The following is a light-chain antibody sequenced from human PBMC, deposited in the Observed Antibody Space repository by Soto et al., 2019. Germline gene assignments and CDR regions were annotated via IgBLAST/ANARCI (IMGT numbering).Light chain of an antibody. Sequence: QSVLTQPPSVSAAPGQKVTISCSGSSSNIENNYVSWYRQLPGTAPKLLIYEDNKRPSGIPDRFSGSKSGTSATLGITGLENGDEDDYYCATWDSSLSGGVFGTGTKLTVL. CDR2: EDN. CDR1: SSNIENNY. J-gene: IGLJ1*01. CDR3: ATWDSSLSGGV. V-gene: IGLV1-51*02.